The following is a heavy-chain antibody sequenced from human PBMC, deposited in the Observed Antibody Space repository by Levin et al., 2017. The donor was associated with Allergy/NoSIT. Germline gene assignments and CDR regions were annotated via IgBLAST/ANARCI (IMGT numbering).Heavy chain of an antibody. J-gene: IGHJ3*02. CDR2: IYYSGNT. CDR1: GVSISSSTHY. V-gene: IGHV4-39*07. CDR3: AILRDVSMVRGVIIPRDAFAI. D-gene: IGHD3-10*01. Sequence: GSLRLSCTVSGVSISSSTHYWGWIRQPPGKGLEWIGTIYYSGNTYYNPSLKSRVTISVDTSKNQFSLKLSSVTAADTAVYYCAILRDVSMVRGVIIPRDAFAIWGQGTMVIVSS.